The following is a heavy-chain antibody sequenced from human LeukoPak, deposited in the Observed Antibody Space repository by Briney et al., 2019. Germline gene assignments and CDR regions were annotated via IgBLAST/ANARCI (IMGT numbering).Heavy chain of an antibody. CDR3: ARLRVVVAAVDY. J-gene: IGHJ4*02. CDR1: GGSISSSSYY. Sequence: SETLSLTCTVSGGSISSSSYYWGWIRQPPGKGLEWIGSIYYSGSTYYNPSLKSRVTISVDTSKNRFSLKLSSVTAADTAVYYCARLRVVVAAVDYWGQGTLVTVSS. CDR2: IYYSGST. D-gene: IGHD2-15*01. V-gene: IGHV4-39*01.